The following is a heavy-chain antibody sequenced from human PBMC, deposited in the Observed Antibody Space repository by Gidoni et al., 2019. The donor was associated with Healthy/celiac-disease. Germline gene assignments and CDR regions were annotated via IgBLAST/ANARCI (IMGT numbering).Heavy chain of an antibody. J-gene: IGHJ4*02. Sequence: EVQLVESGGGLVQPGGSLSLSCAASGFTFSSYWMSWVRQAPGKGLEWVANIKQDGSEKYYVDSVKGRFTISRDNAKNSLYLQMNSLRAEDTAVYYCATLTGGVAGTPNYFDYWGQGTLVTVSS. CDR2: IKQDGSEK. CDR3: ATLTGGVAGTPNYFDY. D-gene: IGHD6-19*01. V-gene: IGHV3-7*03. CDR1: GFTFSSYW.